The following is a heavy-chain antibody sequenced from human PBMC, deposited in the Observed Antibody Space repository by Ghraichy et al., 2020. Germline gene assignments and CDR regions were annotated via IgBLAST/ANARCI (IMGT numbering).Heavy chain of an antibody. CDR2: LYNDGSS. Sequence: GGSLRLSCAASEFIVSSNYMGWVRQAPGKGLEWISVLYNDGSSRYADSVKGRFTVSGDNSKSTLSLQMNNLRADDTAVYYCHITIFGGGSYYKDVWGKGTTVTVSS. V-gene: IGHV3-53*01. CDR3: HITIFGGGSYYKDV. J-gene: IGHJ6*03. CDR1: EFIVSSNY. D-gene: IGHD3-3*01.